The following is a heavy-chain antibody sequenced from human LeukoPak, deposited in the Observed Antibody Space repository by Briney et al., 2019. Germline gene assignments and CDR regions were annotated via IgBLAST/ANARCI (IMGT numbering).Heavy chain of an antibody. CDR2: ISWDGGST. D-gene: IGHD3-22*01. V-gene: IGHV3-43*01. Sequence: GGSLRLSCAASGFTFDDYTMHWVRQAPGKGLEWVSLISWDGGSTYYADSVKGRFTISRDNSKNSLYLQMNRLRTEDTALYYCAKDSPDRNYYDSSGSYFDYWGQGTLVTVSS. CDR1: GFTFDDYT. CDR3: AKDSPDRNYYDSSGSYFDY. J-gene: IGHJ4*02.